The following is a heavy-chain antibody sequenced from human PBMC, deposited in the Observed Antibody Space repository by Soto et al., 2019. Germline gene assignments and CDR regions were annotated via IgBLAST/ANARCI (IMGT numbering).Heavy chain of an antibody. V-gene: IGHV1-69*08. CDR3: VRATVGHDLGRNHMDV. J-gene: IGHJ6*03. Sequence: QVQLVQSGPEVKKPGSSVKVSCKTSGGTLSTYSISWVRQAPGQGLEWVGRIITFVGKANVAQEFQGRVTLTADRSIDTVYIAMMRLSSVDRGVYYCVRATVGHDLGRNHMDVWG. CDR1: GGTLSTYS. CDR2: IITFVGKA. D-gene: IGHD3-3*01.